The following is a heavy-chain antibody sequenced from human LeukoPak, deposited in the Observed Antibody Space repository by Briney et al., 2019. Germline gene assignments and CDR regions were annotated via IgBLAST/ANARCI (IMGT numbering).Heavy chain of an antibody. D-gene: IGHD6-13*01. J-gene: IGHJ6*02. V-gene: IGHV3-23*01. Sequence: GGSLRLSCAASGFIFSSYSMSRVRQAPGKGLEWVSVITGSGGNTYYADSVKGRFTISKDNSKNTVYLQMSSLRVDDTAVYYCAKAASSSWPSYYYGMDVWGQGTTVTVSS. CDR2: ITGSGGNT. CDR3: AKAASSSWPSYYYGMDV. CDR1: GFIFSSYS.